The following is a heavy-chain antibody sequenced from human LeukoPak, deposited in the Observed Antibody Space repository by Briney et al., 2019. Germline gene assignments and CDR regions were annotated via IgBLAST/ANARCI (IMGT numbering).Heavy chain of an antibody. CDR1: GGSFSGYY. J-gene: IGHJ4*02. CDR3: ARQARGYRWLGY. Sequence: KPSETLSLTCAVYGGSFSGYYWSWIRQPPGKGLEWIGEINHSGSTNYNPSLKSRVTISVDTPKNQFSLKLSSVTAADTAVYYCARQARGYRWLGYWGQGTLVTVSS. D-gene: IGHD6-19*01. V-gene: IGHV4-34*01. CDR2: INHSGST.